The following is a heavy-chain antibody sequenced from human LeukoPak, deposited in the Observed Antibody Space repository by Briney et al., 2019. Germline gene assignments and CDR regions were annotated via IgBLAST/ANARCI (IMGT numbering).Heavy chain of an antibody. CDR1: GFTFSSYS. CDR3: AREIAVADYDAFDI. CDR2: ISSSSSYI. Sequence: GGSLRLSCEASGFTFSSYSMNWVRQAPGKGLEWVSSISSSSSYIYYADSVKGRFTISRDNAKNSLYLQMNSLRAEDTAVYYCAREIAVADYDAFDIWGQGTMVTVSS. D-gene: IGHD6-19*01. V-gene: IGHV3-21*01. J-gene: IGHJ3*02.